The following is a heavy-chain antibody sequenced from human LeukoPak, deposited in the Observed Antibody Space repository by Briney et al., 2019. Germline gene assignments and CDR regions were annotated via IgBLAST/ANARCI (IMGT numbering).Heavy chain of an antibody. Sequence: SETLSLTCTVSGGSISSYYWSWIRQPPGKGLEWIGYIYYSGSTNYNPSLKSRVTISVDTSKNQFSLKLSSVTAADTAVYYCARDNGGLLLAPDAFDIWGQGTMVTVSS. D-gene: IGHD3-10*01. J-gene: IGHJ3*02. CDR1: GGSISSYY. V-gene: IGHV4-59*01. CDR3: ARDNGGLLLAPDAFDI. CDR2: IYYSGST.